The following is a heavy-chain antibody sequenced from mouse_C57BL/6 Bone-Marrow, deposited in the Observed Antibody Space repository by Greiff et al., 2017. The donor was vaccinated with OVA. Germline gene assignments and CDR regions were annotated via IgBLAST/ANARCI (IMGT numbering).Heavy chain of an antibody. J-gene: IGHJ2*01. CDR3: ARHEAYYYGSRRGYFDY. Sequence: QVQLKESGAELVKPGASVKLSCKASGYTFTEYTIHWVKQRSGQGLEWIGWFYPGSGSIKYKEKFKDKATLTADKSSSTVYMELSRLTSEDSAVYFCARHEAYYYGSRRGYFDYWGQGTTLTVSS. CDR2: FYPGSGSI. V-gene: IGHV1-62-2*01. CDR1: GYTFTEYT. D-gene: IGHD1-1*01.